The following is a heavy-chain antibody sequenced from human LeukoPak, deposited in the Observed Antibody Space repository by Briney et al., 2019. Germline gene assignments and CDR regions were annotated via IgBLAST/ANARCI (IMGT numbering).Heavy chain of an antibody. D-gene: IGHD6-19*01. CDR2: VDPEDGET. J-gene: IGHJ4*01. Sequence: ASVKVSCKVSGYTFTDYYMHWVQQAPGKGLEWMGLVDPEDGETIYAEKFQGRVTITADTSTDTAYMELSSLRSEDTAVYYCATDFFPAVAGTHTDYWGQEPWSPSPQ. V-gene: IGHV1-69-2*01. CDR1: GYTFTDYY. CDR3: ATDFFPAVAGTHTDY.